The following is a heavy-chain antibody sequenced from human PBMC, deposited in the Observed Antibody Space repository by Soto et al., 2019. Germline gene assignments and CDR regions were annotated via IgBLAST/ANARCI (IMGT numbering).Heavy chain of an antibody. Sequence: QVPLVQSGADVRKSGSSVRVSCTASGGGTLSNDGISWVRQAPGQGLEWLGRIIPFFGTPDYSQSFQGRLTITADASTGTVYMDLRSLKSDDTAVYYCAREVVTETTWGSFDSWGQGTLGTVSS. CDR1: GGGTLSNDG. V-gene: IGHV1-69*01. J-gene: IGHJ4*02. CDR2: IIPFFGTP. D-gene: IGHD2-21*02. CDR3: AREVVTETTWGSFDS.